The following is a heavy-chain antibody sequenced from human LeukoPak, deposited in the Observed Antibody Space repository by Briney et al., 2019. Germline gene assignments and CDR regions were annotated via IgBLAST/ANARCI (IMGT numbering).Heavy chain of an antibody. CDR3: ARASVVVTAITVFDP. Sequence: GASVKVSCKASGYTFTSYGISWVRQAPGQGLEWMGWISAYDGNTNYARKLQGRVTMTTDTSTSTAYMELRSLRSDDTAVYYCARASVVVTAITVFDPWGQGTLVTVSS. CDR1: GYTFTSYG. J-gene: IGHJ5*02. D-gene: IGHD2-21*02. V-gene: IGHV1-18*01. CDR2: ISAYDGNT.